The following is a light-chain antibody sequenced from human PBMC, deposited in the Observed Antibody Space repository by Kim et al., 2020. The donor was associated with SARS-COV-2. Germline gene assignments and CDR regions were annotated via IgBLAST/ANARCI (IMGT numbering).Light chain of an antibody. CDR1: QGVSSN. V-gene: IGKV3-11*01. CDR2: DTS. CDR3: QHRSDWPRYT. J-gene: IGKJ2*01. Sequence: SPGDRATLSCRASQGVSSNLAWFQQKPGQAPRLLIFDTSITAAGVPARFSGSGSGTDFTLTISSVEPDDCAVYYCQHRSDWPRYTFGQGTKLEI.